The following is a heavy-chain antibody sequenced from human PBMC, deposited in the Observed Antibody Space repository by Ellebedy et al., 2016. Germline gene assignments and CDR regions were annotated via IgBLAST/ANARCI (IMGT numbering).Heavy chain of an antibody. CDR1: GFTFSSYG. J-gene: IGHJ6*02. V-gene: IGHV3-33*01. CDR2: IWYDGSNK. D-gene: IGHD6-13*01. CDR3: ARDGTHTGYSSSWYWGAIYYGMDV. Sequence: GESLKISCAASGFTFSSYGMHWVRQAPGKGLEWVAVIWYDGSNKYYADSVKGRFTISRDNSKNTLYLQMNSLRAEDTAVYYCARDGTHTGYSSSWYWGAIYYGMDVWGQGTTVTVSS.